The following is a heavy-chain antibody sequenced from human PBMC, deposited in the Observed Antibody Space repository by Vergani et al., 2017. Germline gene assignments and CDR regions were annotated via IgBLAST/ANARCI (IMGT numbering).Heavy chain of an antibody. D-gene: IGHD2-2*01. CDR2: IYPGDSDN. J-gene: IGHJ5*02. V-gene: IGHV5-51*03. CDR3: ARLGGGVVPAALRRGFDP. CDR1: GYSFTSYW. Sequence: EVQLVQSGAEVKKPGESLKISCKGSGYSFTSYWIGWVRQMPGKGLEWMGIIYPGDSDNSYSPSFQGQVTISADKSISTAYLQWSSLKASGPAMYYCARLGGGVVPAALRRGFDPWGQGTLVTVSS.